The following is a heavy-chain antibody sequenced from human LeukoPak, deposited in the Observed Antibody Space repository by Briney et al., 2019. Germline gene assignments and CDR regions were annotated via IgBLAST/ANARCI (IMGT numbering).Heavy chain of an antibody. Sequence: GASVKVSCKASGYTFTSYDINWVRQATGQGLEWMGWMNPNSGNTGYAQKFQGRVTMTRDTSISTAYMELSRLRSDDTAAYYCARGSLVVPAAIPYYYYYGMDVWGQGTTVTVSS. CDR1: GYTFTSYD. V-gene: IGHV1-8*01. D-gene: IGHD2-2*01. CDR3: ARGSLVVPAAIPYYYYYGMDV. CDR2: MNPNSGNT. J-gene: IGHJ6*02.